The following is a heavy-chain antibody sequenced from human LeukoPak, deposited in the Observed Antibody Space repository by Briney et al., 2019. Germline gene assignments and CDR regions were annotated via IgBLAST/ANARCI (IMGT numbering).Heavy chain of an antibody. V-gene: IGHV3-23*01. CDR1: GFSFTSYA. J-gene: IGHJ4*02. CDR3: AKSRGSTLFDS. CDR2: INGGGDKT. D-gene: IGHD1-26*01. Sequence: PGGSLRLSCAASGFSFTSYAMSWVRRAPGKGLEWVSGINGGGDKTYYRDSVKGRITISRDNSKNTLYLQMNSLRAEDTAIYYCAKSRGSTLFDSWGQGTLVTVSS.